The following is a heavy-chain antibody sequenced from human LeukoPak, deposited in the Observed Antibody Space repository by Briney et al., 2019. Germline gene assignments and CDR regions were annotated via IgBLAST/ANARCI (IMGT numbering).Heavy chain of an antibody. D-gene: IGHD2/OR15-2a*01. J-gene: IGHJ4*02. Sequence: GRSLRLSCAASGFTFSSYGMHWVRQAPGKGLEWVAVISYDGSNKYYADSVKGRFTISRDNSKNTLYLQMNSLRAEDTAVYYCAKDFFAGDWGQGTLVTVSS. CDR1: GFTFSSYG. CDR3: AKDFFAGD. V-gene: IGHV3-30*18. CDR2: ISYDGSNK.